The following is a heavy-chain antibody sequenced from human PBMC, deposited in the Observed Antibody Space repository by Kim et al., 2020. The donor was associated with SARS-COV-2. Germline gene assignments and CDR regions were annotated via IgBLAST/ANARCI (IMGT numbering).Heavy chain of an antibody. V-gene: IGHV3-21*01. CDR1: GFTFSSYS. CDR3: ARGAAVAGTGDDY. Sequence: GGSLRLSCAASGFTFSSYSMNWVRQAPGKGLEWVSSISSSSSYIYYADSVKGRFTISRDNAKNSLYLQMNSLRAEDTAVYYCARGAAVAGTGDDYWGQGTLVTVSS. D-gene: IGHD6-19*01. J-gene: IGHJ4*02. CDR2: ISSSSSYI.